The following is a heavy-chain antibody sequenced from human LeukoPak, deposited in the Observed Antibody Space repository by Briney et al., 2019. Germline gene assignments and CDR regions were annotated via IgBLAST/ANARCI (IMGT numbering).Heavy chain of an antibody. J-gene: IGHJ4*02. V-gene: IGHV3-23*01. D-gene: IGHD6-19*01. CDR3: AKGYSSAWYFFDY. CDR1: GFNLKSYA. Sequence: GGSLRLSCVASGFNLKSYAMSWVRQAPGKGRHWVSGLSGSGGSTYYADSVKGRFTISRDNSKNTLHLQMNSLRAEDTAVYYCAKGYSSAWYFFDYWGQGALVTVSS. CDR2: LSGSGGST.